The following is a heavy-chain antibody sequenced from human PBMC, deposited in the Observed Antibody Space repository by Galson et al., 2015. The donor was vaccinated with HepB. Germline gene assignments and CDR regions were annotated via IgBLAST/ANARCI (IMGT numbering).Heavy chain of an antibody. V-gene: IGHV1-8*01. CDR2: TNPNSGNA. CDR3: ARVSAWSHFDF. D-gene: IGHD6-19*01. Sequence: SVKVSCKASGYIFTSYDINWVRQATGQGLEWMGGTNPNSGNAGYAQKFQGRVTMTRDISTSTAYMELSSLRFDDTAVYYCARVSAWSHFDFWGQGTLVTVPP. CDR1: GYIFTSYD. J-gene: IGHJ4*02.